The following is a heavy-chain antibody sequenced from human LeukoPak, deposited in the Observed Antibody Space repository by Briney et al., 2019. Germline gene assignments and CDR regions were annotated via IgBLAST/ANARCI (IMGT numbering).Heavy chain of an antibody. CDR3: AKDSGAWFFDY. V-gene: IGHV3-30*02. J-gene: IGHJ4*02. Sequence: QAGGSLRLSCAASGFPFNNYGMHWVRQAPGKGLEWVAFIPYDTNKKYYADSVKGRFTISRDNSKNTVYVQMDSLRAGDTAVYYCAKDSGAWFFDYWGQGTLVAVSS. CDR2: IPYDTNKK. D-gene: IGHD6-19*01. CDR1: GFPFNNYG.